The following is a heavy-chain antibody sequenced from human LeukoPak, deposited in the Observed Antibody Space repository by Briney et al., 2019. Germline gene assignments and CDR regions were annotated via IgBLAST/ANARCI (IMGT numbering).Heavy chain of an antibody. CDR3: AKVIRQGLFGVVIINYGMDV. V-gene: IGHV3-23*01. J-gene: IGHJ6*02. Sequence: RPGGSLRLSCAASGFSFSTSAMSWVRQASGKGLEWVSTVSGSGSITYYADSVKSRFTISRDNSKNTLYLQMNSLRAEDTAVYYCAKVIRQGLFGVVIINYGMDVWGQGTTVTVSS. CDR1: GFSFSTSA. CDR2: VSGSGSIT. D-gene: IGHD3-3*01.